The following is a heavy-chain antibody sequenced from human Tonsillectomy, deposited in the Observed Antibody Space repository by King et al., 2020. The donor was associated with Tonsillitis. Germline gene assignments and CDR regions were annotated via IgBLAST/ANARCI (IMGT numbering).Heavy chain of an antibody. V-gene: IGHV3-66*01. D-gene: IGHD3-16*01. CDR2: IYSGGST. Sequence: VQLVESGGGLVQPGGSLRLSCAASGFTVSSNYMSWVRQAPGKGLEWVSLIYSGGSTFYADSVKGRFTISRDNSKNTLYLQMNSLRAEDTAVYYCAGGMRAPAPLFDYWGQGTLVTVSS. CDR1: GFTVSSNY. CDR3: AGGMRAPAPLFDY. J-gene: IGHJ4*02.